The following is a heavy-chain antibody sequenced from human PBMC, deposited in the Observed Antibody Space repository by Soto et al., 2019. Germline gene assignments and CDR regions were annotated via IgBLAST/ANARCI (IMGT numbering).Heavy chain of an antibody. CDR3: AKRSQRWTSAF. Sequence: CTASGYAISDDAVHCLRLTTGQRLEWMGLISTSNGNTKYSQKFQGRVTITRDTSATTDYMELSSLRSEVTAVSYCAKRSQRWTSAFWGHGTPVTVSS. CDR1: GYAISDDA. CDR2: ISTSNGNT. J-gene: IGHJ1*01. V-gene: IGHV1-3*04. D-gene: IGHD2-15*01.